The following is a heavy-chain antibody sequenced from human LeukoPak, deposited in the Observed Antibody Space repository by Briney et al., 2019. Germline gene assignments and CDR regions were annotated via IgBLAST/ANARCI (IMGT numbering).Heavy chain of an antibody. Sequence: ASVKVSCKASGYTFTSYYMHWVRQAPGQGLEWMGWMNPNSGNTGYAQKFQGRVTMTTDTSISTAYMEMTTLTSEDTAVYYCAXXXXXXXXGSNWFDPWGQGTLVTVSS. CDR3: AXXXXXXXXGSNWFDP. CDR2: MNPNSGNT. V-gene: IGHV1-8*02. CDR1: GYTFTSYY. J-gene: IGHJ5*02.